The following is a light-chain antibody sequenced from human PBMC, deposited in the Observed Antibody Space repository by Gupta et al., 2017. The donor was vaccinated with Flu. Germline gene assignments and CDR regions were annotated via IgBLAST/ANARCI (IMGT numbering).Light chain of an antibody. Sequence: QSALTQPASVSGSPGQSITIPCPGTSSDVGRSDSVSWYQQHPGKAPKLLIYDVSNRPSGVSSRFSGSKSGNTASLTISGLQAEDETDYYCSSYTSISTFYVFGTGTKVTVL. V-gene: IGLV2-14*01. J-gene: IGLJ1*01. CDR2: DVS. CDR1: SSDVGRSDS. CDR3: SSYTSISTFYV.